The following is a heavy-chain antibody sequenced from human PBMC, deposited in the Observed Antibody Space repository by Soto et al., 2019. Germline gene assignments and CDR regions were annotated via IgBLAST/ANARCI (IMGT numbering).Heavy chain of an antibody. CDR1: GFTFSSYG. CDR2: ISYDGSNK. V-gene: IGHV3-30*18. Sequence: VQLVESGGGVVQPGRSLRLSCAASGFTFSSYGMHWVRQAPGKGLEWVAVISYDGSNKYYADSVKGRFTISRDNSKNTLYLQMNSLRAEDTAVYYCAKEGRDYDYVWGSYRLDYWGQGTLVTVSS. J-gene: IGHJ4*02. D-gene: IGHD3-16*02. CDR3: AKEGRDYDYVWGSYRLDY.